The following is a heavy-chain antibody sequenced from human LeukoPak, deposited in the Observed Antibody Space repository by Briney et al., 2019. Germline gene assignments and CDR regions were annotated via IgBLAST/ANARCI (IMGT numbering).Heavy chain of an antibody. CDR3: ARPLLYYYGSETYFWFDP. CDR1: GFPFSSYG. Sequence: GMSLRLSCAASGFPFSSYGMHWVRQAPGKGLEWVAAISNDGNNKFYADSVKGRFTMSRDNPKNTMNLQMNSLRADDTAFYYCARPLLYYYGSETYFWFDPWGQGTLVTVSS. V-gene: IGHV3-30*03. CDR2: ISNDGNNK. D-gene: IGHD3-10*01. J-gene: IGHJ5*02.